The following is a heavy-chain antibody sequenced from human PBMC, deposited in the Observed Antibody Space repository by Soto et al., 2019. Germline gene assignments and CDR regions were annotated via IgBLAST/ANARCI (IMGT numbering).Heavy chain of an antibody. D-gene: IGHD3-22*01. CDR2: IDPSDSQT. V-gene: IGHV5-10-1*01. Sequence: GESLKISCKGSGYSFTSYWIGWVRQKPGKGLEWMGRIDPSDSQTYYSPSFRGHVTISATKSITTVFLQWSSLRASDTAMYYCARQIYDSDTGPNFQYYFDSWGQGTPVTVSS. CDR3: ARQIYDSDTGPNFQYYFDS. CDR1: GYSFTSYW. J-gene: IGHJ4*02.